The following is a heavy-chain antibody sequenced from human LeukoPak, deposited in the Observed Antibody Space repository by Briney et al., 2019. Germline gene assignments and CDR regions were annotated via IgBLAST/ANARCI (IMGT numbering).Heavy chain of an antibody. CDR1: GFTFSSYG. V-gene: IGHV3-33*01. CDR3: ARDWLAGNPYHAFDL. D-gene: IGHD3-22*01. J-gene: IGHJ3*01. CDR2: IWYDGSNE. Sequence: GESLRLSCAASGFTFSSYGMRWVRQAPGKGLEWVAVIWYDGSNEYYADSVKGRFTISRDNSKKTLYLQMNSLRAEDTAVYFCARDWLAGNPYHAFDLWGKGTMVTVSS.